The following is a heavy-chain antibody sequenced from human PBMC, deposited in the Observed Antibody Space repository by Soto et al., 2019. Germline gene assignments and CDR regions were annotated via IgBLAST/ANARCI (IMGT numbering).Heavy chain of an antibody. Sequence: EVQLLESGGNLIQPGGSLRLSCAASGFTFRNYAMSWVRQAPGAGPEWVSGISGSGGRTYYADSVKGRFTISRDNSNNALFLQMNSLRAEDTDLYYCAKDPNGDYVGAFDIWGRGTMVTVSS. CDR3: AKDPNGDYVGAFDI. D-gene: IGHD4-17*01. V-gene: IGHV3-23*01. J-gene: IGHJ3*02. CDR1: GFTFRNYA. CDR2: ISGSGGRT.